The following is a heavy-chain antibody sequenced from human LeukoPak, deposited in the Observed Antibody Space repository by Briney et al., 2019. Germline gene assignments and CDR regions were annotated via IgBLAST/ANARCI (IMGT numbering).Heavy chain of an antibody. Sequence: PSETLSLTCSISGGSISSGDHYWTWIRQPAGKGLEWIGRIYGSGTTTYNPSLKGRVSMSIDTSKNQFSLKLSSVTAADTAVYYCARRRGFIAVAGTGPWLDPWGQGTLVTVSS. V-gene: IGHV4-61*02. D-gene: IGHD6-19*01. CDR1: GGSISSGDHY. CDR2: IYGSGTT. J-gene: IGHJ5*02. CDR3: ARRRGFIAVAGTGPWLDP.